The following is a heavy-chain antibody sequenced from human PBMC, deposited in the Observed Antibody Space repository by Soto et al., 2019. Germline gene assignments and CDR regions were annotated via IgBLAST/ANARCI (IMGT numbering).Heavy chain of an antibody. D-gene: IGHD6-19*01. Sequence: EVQLLESGGGLVQPGGSLRLSCAASGFTFSSYAMSWVRQAPGKGLEWVSAISGSGGTTYYADSVKGRFTFSIDNSKNTLYLQMTILRAEDTAVYYCAKTANGWFSAFDIWCQGTMVTVSS. J-gene: IGHJ3*02. V-gene: IGHV3-23*01. CDR2: ISGSGGTT. CDR3: AKTANGWFSAFDI. CDR1: GFTFSSYA.